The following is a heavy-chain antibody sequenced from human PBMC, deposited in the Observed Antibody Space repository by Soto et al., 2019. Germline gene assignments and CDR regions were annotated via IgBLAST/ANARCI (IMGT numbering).Heavy chain of an antibody. CDR1: GFTFSSHW. CDR2: IKEDGSET. V-gene: IGHV3-7*04. Sequence: EVQLVESGGGLVQPGGSLRLSCAASGFTFSSHWMSWVRQAPGKGLEWVANIKEDGSETHYADAVKGRFTTSRDNATNALYLQMKFLGVEDTAVYYCARHNNGDYGYCGQGTVVTVS. J-gene: IGHJ1*01. CDR3: ARHNNGDYGY. D-gene: IGHD4-17*01.